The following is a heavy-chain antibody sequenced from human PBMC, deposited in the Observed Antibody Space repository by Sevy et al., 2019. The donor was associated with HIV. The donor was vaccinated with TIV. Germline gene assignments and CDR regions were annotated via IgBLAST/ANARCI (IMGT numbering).Heavy chain of an antibody. CDR2: ATNRANNYAT. J-gene: IGHJ4*02. CDR3: ARVVVGNYGEYDY. D-gene: IGHD3-10*01. V-gene: IGHV3-72*01. Sequence: GGSLRLSCAASGFTFRDHYMVWVRQAPGKGLEWVGRATNRANNYATHYAASVRGRFTILRDDSKNSMFLEVNSLKTEDTAVYYCARVVVGNYGEYDYWGQGTLVTVSS. CDR1: GFTFRDHY.